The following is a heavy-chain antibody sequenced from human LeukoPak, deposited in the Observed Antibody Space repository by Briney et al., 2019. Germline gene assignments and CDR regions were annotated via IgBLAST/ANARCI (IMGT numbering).Heavy chain of an antibody. V-gene: IGHV1-69*13. CDR3: ARGLAYSSSWSHLPTMKYGMDV. Sequence: ASVKVSCKASGGTFSSYAISWVRQAPGQGLEWMGGIIPIFGTANYAQKFQGRVTITADESTSTAYMELSSLRSEDTAVYYCARGLAYSSSWSHLPTMKYGMDVWGQGTTVTVSS. CDR1: GGTFSSYA. CDR2: IIPIFGTA. J-gene: IGHJ6*02. D-gene: IGHD6-13*01.